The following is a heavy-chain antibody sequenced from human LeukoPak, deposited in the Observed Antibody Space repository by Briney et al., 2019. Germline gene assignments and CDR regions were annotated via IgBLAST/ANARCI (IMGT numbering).Heavy chain of an antibody. J-gene: IGHJ6*03. CDR2: IIPIFGTA. CDR3: ARATIFGVQYYYMDV. V-gene: IGHV1-69*01. CDR1: GGTFSSYA. Sequence: SVKVSCKASGGTFSSYAISWVRQAPGQGLEWMGGIIPIFGTANHAQKFQGRVTITADESTSTAYMELSSLRSEDTAVYYCARATIFGVQYYYMDVWGKGTTVTISS. D-gene: IGHD3-10*01.